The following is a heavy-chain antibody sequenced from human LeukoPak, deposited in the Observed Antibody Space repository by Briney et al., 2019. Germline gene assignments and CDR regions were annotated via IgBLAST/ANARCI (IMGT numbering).Heavy chain of an antibody. D-gene: IGHD3-22*01. CDR1: GFTFNSYG. CDR2: MRYDGSNK. Sequence: GGSLRLSCAASGFTFNSYGMHWVRQAPGKGLEWVAFMRYDGSNKYYADSVKGRFTISRDNSKNTVHLQMNSLRAEDTAMYYCARRAGDYSHPYDYWGQGTLVTVSS. CDR3: ARRAGDYSHPYDY. J-gene: IGHJ4*02. V-gene: IGHV3-30*02.